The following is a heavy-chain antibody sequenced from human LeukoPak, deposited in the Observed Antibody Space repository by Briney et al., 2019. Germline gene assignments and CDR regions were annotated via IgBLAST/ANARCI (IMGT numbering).Heavy chain of an antibody. V-gene: IGHV1-46*01. J-gene: IGHJ3*02. CDR3: ATDRLGYSGYDFLHDAFDI. CDR2: ISPSGGST. CDR1: GYTFTSNY. Sequence: ASVKVSCKAFGYTFTSNYMHWVRQAPGQGPEWMGVISPSGGSTTYAQKFQGRVTLTRDMSTSTVYMELSSLRFEDTAVYYCATDRLGYSGYDFLHDAFDIWGQGTMVTVSS. D-gene: IGHD5-12*01.